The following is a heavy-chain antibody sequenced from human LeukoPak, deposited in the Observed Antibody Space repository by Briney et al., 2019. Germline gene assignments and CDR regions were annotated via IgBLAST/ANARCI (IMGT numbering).Heavy chain of an antibody. Sequence: GRSLRLSCAASGLTFSSYGMHWVRQAPGKGLEWVAVIWNDGTNKYYADSVKGRFTISRDNSKSTLYLQMNSLRAEDTAVYYCARERSHPFDYWGQGTLVTVSS. D-gene: IGHD1-26*01. J-gene: IGHJ4*02. V-gene: IGHV3-33*01. CDR2: IWNDGTNK. CDR1: GLTFSSYG. CDR3: ARERSHPFDY.